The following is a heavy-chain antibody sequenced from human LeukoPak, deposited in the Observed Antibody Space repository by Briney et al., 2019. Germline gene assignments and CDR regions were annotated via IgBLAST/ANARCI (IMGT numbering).Heavy chain of an antibody. J-gene: IGHJ4*02. V-gene: IGHV3-23*01. CDR1: GFTFSSYA. Sequence: GGSLRLSCAASGFTFSSYAMSWVRQAPGKGLEWVSAISGSGGSTYYADSVKGRFTISRDNSENTLYLQMNSLRAEDTAVYYCAKDHAVTTDFDYWGQGTLVTVSS. D-gene: IGHD4-17*01. CDR3: AKDHAVTTDFDY. CDR2: ISGSGGST.